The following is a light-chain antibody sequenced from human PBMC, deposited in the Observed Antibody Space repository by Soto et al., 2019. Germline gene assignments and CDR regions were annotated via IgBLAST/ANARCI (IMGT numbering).Light chain of an antibody. CDR1: SNDIGTYDY. Sequence: SAVTQPGSVSGSPGQSITISCTGTSNDIGTYDYVSWYQQHPGKVPKLMIFDVSNRPSGVSNRFSGSKSGNTASLTISGLQAEDEADYYCCSYTGISTLYVFGSGTKVTVL. CDR3: CSYTGISTLYV. J-gene: IGLJ1*01. CDR2: DVS. V-gene: IGLV2-14*03.